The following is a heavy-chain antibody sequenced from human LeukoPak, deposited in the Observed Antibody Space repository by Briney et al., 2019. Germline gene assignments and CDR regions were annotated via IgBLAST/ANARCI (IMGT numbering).Heavy chain of an antibody. V-gene: IGHV4-34*01. D-gene: IGHD6-19*01. CDR1: GGSLSGYY. CDR3: ARDSYSSGWLPTDAFDI. Sequence: PSETLSLTCAVYGGSLSGYYWSWIRQPPGKGLEWIGEINHSGSTNYNPSLKSRVIISVDTSKNQFSLKLSSVTAADTAVYYCARDSYSSGWLPTDAFDIWGQGTMVTVSS. CDR2: INHSGST. J-gene: IGHJ3*02.